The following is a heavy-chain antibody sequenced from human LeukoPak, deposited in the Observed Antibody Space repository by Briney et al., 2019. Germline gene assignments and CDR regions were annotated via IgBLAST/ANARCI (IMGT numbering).Heavy chain of an antibody. J-gene: IGHJ5*02. V-gene: IGHV3-74*01. CDR3: ARDLGQYYDTSDNWFDP. Sequence: GGSLRLSCAASGFTFSNYWMHWVRQAPGKGLVWVSRINSDGINTSYADSAKGRFTISRDNAKNTLNLQMNSLRAEDTAVYYCARDLGQYYDTSDNWFDPWGQGTLVTISS. CDR2: INSDGINT. D-gene: IGHD3-22*01. CDR1: GFTFSNYW.